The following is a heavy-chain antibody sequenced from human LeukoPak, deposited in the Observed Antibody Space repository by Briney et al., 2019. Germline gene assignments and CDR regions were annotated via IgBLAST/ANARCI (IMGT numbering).Heavy chain of an antibody. V-gene: IGHV3-15*01. CDR1: AFIFDDYA. Sequence: GGSLRLSCAASAFIFDDYAMHWVRQGPGRGLDWVGRIKSKVNGETIEYAAPVKGRFTISRDDSKSTVYLQMNSLKIEDTAVYYCATGGYYLDYWGQGTLVTVSS. CDR2: IKSKVNGETI. D-gene: IGHD3-3*01. CDR3: ATGGYYLDY. J-gene: IGHJ4*02.